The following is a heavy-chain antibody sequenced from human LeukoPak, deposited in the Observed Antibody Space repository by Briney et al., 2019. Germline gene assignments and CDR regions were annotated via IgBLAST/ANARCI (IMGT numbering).Heavy chain of an antibody. D-gene: IGHD3-10*01. CDR2: ISYDGSNK. CDR1: GFTFSSYG. V-gene: IGHV3-30*19. J-gene: IGHJ4*02. CDR3: ARENELLWFGELFFDY. Sequence: GGSLRLSCAASGFTFSSYGMHWVRQAPGKGLEWVAVISYDGSNKYYADSVKGRFTISRDNSKNTLYLQMNSLRAEDTAVYYCARENELLWFGELFFDYWGQGTLVTVSS.